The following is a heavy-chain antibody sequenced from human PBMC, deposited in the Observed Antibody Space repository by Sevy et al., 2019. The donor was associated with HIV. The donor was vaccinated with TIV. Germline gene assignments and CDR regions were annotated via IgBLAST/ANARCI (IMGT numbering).Heavy chain of an antibody. CDR3: ARSGGSYDYGMDV. V-gene: IGHV3-7*01. Sequence: GGSLRLSCAASEFTFSSYWMSWVRQAPGKGLELVANIKQDGSEKYYVDSVKGRLTISRDNAKNSLYLQMNSLRAEDTAVYYCARSGGSYDYGMDVWGQGTTVTVSS. D-gene: IGHD1-26*01. J-gene: IGHJ6*02. CDR1: EFTFSSYW. CDR2: IKQDGSEK.